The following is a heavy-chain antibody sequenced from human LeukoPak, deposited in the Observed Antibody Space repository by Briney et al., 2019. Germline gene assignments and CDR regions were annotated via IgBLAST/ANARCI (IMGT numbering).Heavy chain of an antibody. Sequence: SETLSLTCTVSGGSISSGGYYWSWIRQPPGKGLEWIGEINHSGSTNYNPSLKSRVTISVDTSKNQFSLKLSSVTAADTAVYYCATRGQGGAMVRGPETILFDYWGQGTLVTVSS. CDR2: INHSGST. CDR1: GGSISSGGYY. CDR3: ATRGQGGAMVRGPETILFDY. V-gene: IGHV4-39*07. J-gene: IGHJ4*02. D-gene: IGHD3-10*01.